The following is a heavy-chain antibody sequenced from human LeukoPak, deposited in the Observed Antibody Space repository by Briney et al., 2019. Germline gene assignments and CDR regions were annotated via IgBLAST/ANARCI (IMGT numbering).Heavy chain of an antibody. CDR1: GGSISSYY. Sequence: PSETLSLTCTVSGGSISSYYWSWIRQPPGKGLEWIGYIYYSGSTNYNPSLKSRVTISVDTSKNQFSLKLSSVTAADTAVYYCARGGAYSYAVYYWGQGTLVTVSS. CDR2: IYYSGST. CDR3: ARGGAYSYAVYY. J-gene: IGHJ4*02. D-gene: IGHD5-18*01. V-gene: IGHV4-59*01.